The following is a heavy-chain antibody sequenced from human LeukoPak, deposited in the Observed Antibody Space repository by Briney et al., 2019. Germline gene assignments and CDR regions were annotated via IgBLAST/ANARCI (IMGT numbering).Heavy chain of an antibody. Sequence: GESLKISCKGSGYSFSSYWIVWVRQMPGKGLEWMGTIYPDDSDTRYSPSFQGQVTISADKSISTAYLQWSSLKASDTAMYYCARPQFRLPNDAFDMWGQGTMVTVSS. CDR2: IYPDDSDT. V-gene: IGHV5-51*01. J-gene: IGHJ3*02. CDR3: ARPQFRLPNDAFDM. D-gene: IGHD2-2*01. CDR1: GYSFSSYW.